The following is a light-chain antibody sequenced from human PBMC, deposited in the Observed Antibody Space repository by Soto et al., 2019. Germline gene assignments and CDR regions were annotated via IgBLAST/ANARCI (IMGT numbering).Light chain of an antibody. CDR1: QGVTTW. CDR2: AAS. V-gene: IGKV1-12*01. CDR3: QQATSFPRA. Sequence: DIQMTQSSSSVSASVGDRVTISCRASQGVTTWLAWYQQKPGRAPKLLIYAASTLQSGVPSRFSGSGSGTDFTLTISSLQPEDFATYYCQQATSFPRAFGQGTKVDIK. J-gene: IGKJ1*01.